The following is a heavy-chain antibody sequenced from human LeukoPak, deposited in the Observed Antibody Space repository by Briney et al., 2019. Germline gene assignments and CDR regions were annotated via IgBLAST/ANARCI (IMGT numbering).Heavy chain of an antibody. CDR3: AREEEQQLVPGYYYYGMDV. Sequence: SVKVSCKASGGTFSSYTISWVRQAPGQGLEWMGGIIPIFGTANYAQKFQGRVTITADESTSTAYMELSSLRSEDTAVYYCAREEEQQLVPGYYYYGMDVWGQGTTVTVSS. CDR2: IIPIFGTA. D-gene: IGHD6-13*01. CDR1: GGTFSSYT. V-gene: IGHV1-69*01. J-gene: IGHJ6*02.